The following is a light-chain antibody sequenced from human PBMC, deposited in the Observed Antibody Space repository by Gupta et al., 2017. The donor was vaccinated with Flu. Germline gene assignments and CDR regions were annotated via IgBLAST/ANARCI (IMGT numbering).Light chain of an antibody. CDR3: QQDGSSPWT. V-gene: IGKV3-20*01. CDR2: GAS. Sequence: GTLSLSPGERATLSCRASQSVSSSYLAWYQQKPGQAPRLLIYGASSRATGIPDRFSGSGSVTDFTLTISRLDPEDFAVYYCQQDGSSPWTFGQGTKVEIK. J-gene: IGKJ1*01. CDR1: QSVSSSY.